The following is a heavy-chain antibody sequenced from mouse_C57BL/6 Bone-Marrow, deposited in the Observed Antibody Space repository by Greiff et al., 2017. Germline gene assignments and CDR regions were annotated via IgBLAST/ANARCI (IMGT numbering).Heavy chain of an antibody. CDR3: AVNYYFDY. CDR2: IHPNSGST. CDR1: GYTFTSYW. V-gene: IGHV1-64*01. J-gene: IGHJ2*01. D-gene: IGHD1-3*01. Sequence: QVQLQQPGAELVKPGASVKLSCKASGYTFTSYWMHWVKQRPGHGLEWIGMIHPNSGSTNSNEKFKSKATLTVDKSSSTAYMQLSSLTSEDSAVYYCAVNYYFDYRGQGTTLTVSS.